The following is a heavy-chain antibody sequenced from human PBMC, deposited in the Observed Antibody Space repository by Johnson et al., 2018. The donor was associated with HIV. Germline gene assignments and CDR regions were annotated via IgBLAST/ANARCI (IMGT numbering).Heavy chain of an antibody. V-gene: IGHV3-30*04. CDR2: ISYDGSNK. Sequence: QVQLVESGGGVVQPGRSLRLSCAASGFTFSSYAMHWVRQAPGKGLEWVAVISYDGSNKYYADSVKGRFTISRDNSKNTLYLQMNSLRAEDTAVYYCARDRPSGWPDAFDIWGQGTMVTVSS. CDR1: GFTFSSYA. CDR3: ARDRPSGWPDAFDI. D-gene: IGHD6-19*01. J-gene: IGHJ3*02.